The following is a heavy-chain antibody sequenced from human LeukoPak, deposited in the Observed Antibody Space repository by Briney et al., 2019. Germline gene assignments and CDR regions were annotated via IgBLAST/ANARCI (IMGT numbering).Heavy chain of an antibody. V-gene: IGHV4-34*01. D-gene: IGHD5-24*01. CDR3: ARVDRDGYNLFRY. J-gene: IGHJ4*02. CDR2: INLGGIT. CDR1: GGSFSGYY. Sequence: PSETLSLSCAVCGGSFSGYYWSWIRQPPGKGLEWIGEINLGGITNYNPSLKSRVTISVETSKNQFSLKLSSVTAADTPVYYCARVDRDGYNLFRYWGQRTLVTVSS.